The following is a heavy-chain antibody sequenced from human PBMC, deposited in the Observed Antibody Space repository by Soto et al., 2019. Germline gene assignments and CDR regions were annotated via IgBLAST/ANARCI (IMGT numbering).Heavy chain of an antibody. CDR1: GFTFSSYS. CDR2: ISSSSSYI. CDR3: ARDILHIVVVTAIPYYYGMDV. D-gene: IGHD2-21*02. J-gene: IGHJ6*02. V-gene: IGHV3-21*01. Sequence: EVQLVESGGGLVKPGGSLRLSCAASGFTFSSYSMNWVRQAPGKGLEWVSSISSSSSYIYYADSVKGRFTISRDNAKNSLYLQMNSLRAEDTAVYYCARDILHIVVVTAIPYYYGMDVWGQGTTVTVSS.